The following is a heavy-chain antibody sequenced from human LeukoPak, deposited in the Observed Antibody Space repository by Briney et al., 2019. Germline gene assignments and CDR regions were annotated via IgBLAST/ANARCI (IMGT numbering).Heavy chain of an antibody. V-gene: IGHV3-33*01. J-gene: IGHJ3*02. Sequence: PGMSLRLSCAASGFTFSSYGMHWVRQAPGKGLEWVAVIWYDGSNKYYADSVKGRFTISRDNSKNTLYLQMNSLRAEDTAVYYCARSRTGYCSSTSCFDAFDIWGQGTMVTVSS. CDR3: ARSRTGYCSSTSCFDAFDI. D-gene: IGHD2-2*01. CDR2: IWYDGSNK. CDR1: GFTFSSYG.